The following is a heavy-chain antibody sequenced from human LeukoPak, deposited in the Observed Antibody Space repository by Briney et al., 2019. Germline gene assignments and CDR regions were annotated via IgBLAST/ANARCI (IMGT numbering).Heavy chain of an antibody. CDR2: ISWNSGSI. Sequence: GGSLRLSCAASGFTFDDYAMHWVRQAPGKGLEWVPGISWNSGSIGYADSVKGRFTISRDNAKNSLYLQMNSLRAEDTALYYCAKAPRQWLVYYFDYWGQGTLVTDSS. V-gene: IGHV3-9*01. D-gene: IGHD6-19*01. CDR1: GFTFDDYA. CDR3: AKAPRQWLVYYFDY. J-gene: IGHJ4*02.